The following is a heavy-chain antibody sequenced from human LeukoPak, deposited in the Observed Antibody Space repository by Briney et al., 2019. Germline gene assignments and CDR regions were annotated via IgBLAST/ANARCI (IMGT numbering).Heavy chain of an antibody. V-gene: IGHV4-61*02. CDR3: ARSEINDYMNY. J-gene: IGHJ4*02. CDR2: IYTSGST. D-gene: IGHD4-11*01. CDR1: GNSISSGDNY. Sequence: TLSLTCTVSGNSISSGDNYWSWIRQPAGKGLEWIGRIYTSGSTNYNPSLKSRVTISVDTSKNQFSLKMTSVTAADTAFYFCARSEINDYMNYWGQGMPVTVSS.